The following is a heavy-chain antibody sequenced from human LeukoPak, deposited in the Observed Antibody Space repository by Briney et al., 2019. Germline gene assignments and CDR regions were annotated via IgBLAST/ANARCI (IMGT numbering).Heavy chain of an antibody. CDR3: AKSVVVVASSAGDWFDP. CDR1: GFTVSSNY. D-gene: IGHD2-15*01. Sequence: GGSLRLSCAASGFTVSSNYMSWVRQAPGKGLEWVSVIYSGGSTYYADSVKGRFTISRDNSKNTLYLQMNSLRAEDTAVYYCAKSVVVVASSAGDWFDPWGQGTLVIVSS. J-gene: IGHJ5*02. CDR2: IYSGGST. V-gene: IGHV3-53*01.